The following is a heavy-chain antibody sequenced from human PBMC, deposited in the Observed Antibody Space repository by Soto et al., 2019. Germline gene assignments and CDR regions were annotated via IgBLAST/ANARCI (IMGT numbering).Heavy chain of an antibody. D-gene: IGHD3-3*02. Sequence: QVQLQESGPGLVKPSQTLSLTCTVSGASISSGGYYWSWIRQHPGKGLEWIGYIYYTGSTYYNPSPKSRVTMSVDTSKNQFSLRLSSVTAADTAVYYCARDLQFSRLFYGMDVWGQGTTVTVSS. V-gene: IGHV4-31*03. CDR1: GASISSGGYY. CDR3: ARDLQFSRLFYGMDV. J-gene: IGHJ6*02. CDR2: IYYTGST.